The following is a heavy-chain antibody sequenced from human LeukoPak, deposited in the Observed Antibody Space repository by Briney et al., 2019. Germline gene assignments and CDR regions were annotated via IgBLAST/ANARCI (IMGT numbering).Heavy chain of an antibody. V-gene: IGHV3-30*02. CDR1: GFTFSSYG. CDR2: IRYDGSNK. J-gene: IGHJ4*02. CDR3: AKDRGHYFDY. D-gene: IGHD3-10*01. Sequence: GGSLRLSCAASGFTFSSYGMYWVRQAPGKGLEWVAFIRYDGSNKYYADSVKGRFTISRDNSKNTLYLQMNSLRVEDTAVYYCAKDRGHYFDYWGQGTLVTVSS.